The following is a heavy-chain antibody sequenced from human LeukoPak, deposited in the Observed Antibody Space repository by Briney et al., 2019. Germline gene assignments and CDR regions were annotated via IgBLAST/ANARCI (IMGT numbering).Heavy chain of an antibody. CDR3: ATARIKLPSSPFDY. CDR2: IYYSGST. D-gene: IGHD2-15*01. CDR1: GGSISTYY. J-gene: IGHJ4*02. V-gene: IGHV4-59*01. Sequence: SETLSLICTVSGGSISTYYWSWIRQPPGKGLEWIGYIYYSGSTSYNPSLKSRVTMSVDTSENQVSLKLTSVTAADTAVYYCATARIKLPSSPFDYWGQGALVTVSS.